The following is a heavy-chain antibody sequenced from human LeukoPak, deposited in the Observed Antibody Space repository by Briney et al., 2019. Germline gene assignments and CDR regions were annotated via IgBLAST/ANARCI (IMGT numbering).Heavy chain of an antibody. J-gene: IGHJ4*02. D-gene: IGHD6-13*01. CDR2: ISGSGGST. Sequence: GGSLRLSCAASTFTFSSYAMSWVRQAPGKGLEWVSAISGSGGSTYYADSVKGRFTISRDNSKNTLYLQMNSLRAEDTAVYYCASRADGLAAAGTAVDYWGQGTLVTVSS. CDR1: TFTFSSYA. CDR3: ASRADGLAAAGTAVDY. V-gene: IGHV3-23*01.